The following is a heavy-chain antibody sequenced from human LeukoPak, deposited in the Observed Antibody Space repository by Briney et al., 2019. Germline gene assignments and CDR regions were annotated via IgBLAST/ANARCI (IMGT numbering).Heavy chain of an antibody. CDR2: IYHSGST. D-gene: IGHD6-19*01. CDR1: GGSISSGGYS. J-gene: IGHJ4*02. CDR3: ARLDGYSSGWFDY. V-gene: IGHV4-30-2*01. Sequence: SQTLSLTCAVSGGSISSGGYSWSWIRQPPGKGLEWIGYIYHSGSTYYNPSLKSRVTISVDRSKNQFSLRLSSVTAADTAVYYCARLDGYSSGWFDYWGQGTLVTVSS.